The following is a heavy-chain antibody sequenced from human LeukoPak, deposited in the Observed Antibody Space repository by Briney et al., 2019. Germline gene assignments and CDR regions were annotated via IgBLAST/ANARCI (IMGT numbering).Heavy chain of an antibody. CDR1: GFTFSDYY. Sequence: GGSLRLSCAASGFTFSDYYMSWIRQAPGKGLEWVSYISSSGSTIYYADSVKGRFTISRDNAKNSLYLQMNSLRAEDTAVYYCASRAPKSYCSSTSCYGGRTDYWGQGTLVTVSS. CDR2: ISSSGSTI. J-gene: IGHJ4*02. CDR3: ASRAPKSYCSSTSCYGGRTDY. V-gene: IGHV3-11*04. D-gene: IGHD2-2*01.